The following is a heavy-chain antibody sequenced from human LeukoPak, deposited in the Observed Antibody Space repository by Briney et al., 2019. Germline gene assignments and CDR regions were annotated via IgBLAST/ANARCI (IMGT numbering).Heavy chain of an antibody. J-gene: IGHJ6*03. CDR1: GFTFSDYY. CDR3: ARVGQYSYGYIYYYYYMDV. D-gene: IGHD5-18*01. V-gene: IGHV3-11*01. CDR2: ISSSGSTI. Sequence: GGSLRLSCAASGFTFSDYYMSWIRQAPGKGLEWVSYISSSGSTIYYADSVKGRFTISRDNAKNSLYLQMNSLRAEHTAVYYCARVGQYSYGYIYYYYYMDVWGKGTTVTVSS.